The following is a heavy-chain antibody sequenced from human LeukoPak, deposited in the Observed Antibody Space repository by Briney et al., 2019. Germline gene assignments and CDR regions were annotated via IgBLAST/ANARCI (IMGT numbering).Heavy chain of an antibody. V-gene: IGHV3-7*01. Sequence: GGSLRLSCAASGFTFSSYWMSWVRQAPGKGLEWVANIKQDGSEKYYVDSVKGRFTISRDNAKNSLYLQMNSLRAEDTAVYYCARAPLYYYGSGSYCPTFDYWGQGTLVTVSS. J-gene: IGHJ4*02. CDR3: ARAPLYYYGSGSYCPTFDY. CDR1: GFTFSSYW. CDR2: IKQDGSEK. D-gene: IGHD3-10*01.